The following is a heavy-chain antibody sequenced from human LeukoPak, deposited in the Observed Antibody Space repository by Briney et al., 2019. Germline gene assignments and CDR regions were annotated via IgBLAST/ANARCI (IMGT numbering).Heavy chain of an antibody. D-gene: IGHD3-22*01. Sequence: SETLSLTCAVYGGSFSGYYWSWIRQPPGKGLEWIGSIYYSGSTYYNPSLKSRVTISVDTSKNQFSLKLSSVTAADTAVYYCARLKSDYYDSSGYYYYFDYWGQGTLVTVSS. J-gene: IGHJ4*02. CDR3: ARLKSDYYDSSGYYYYFDY. CDR2: IYYSGST. V-gene: IGHV4-34*01. CDR1: GGSFSGYY.